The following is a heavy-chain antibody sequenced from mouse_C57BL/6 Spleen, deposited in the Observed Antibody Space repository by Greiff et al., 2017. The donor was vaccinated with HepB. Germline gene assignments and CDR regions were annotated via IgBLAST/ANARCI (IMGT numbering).Heavy chain of an antibody. Sequence: VQLQQSGAELVQPGASVKISCKASGYAFSSYWMNWVKQRPGTGLERIGQIYPGDGDTNSNGKFKGKATLTADNSSSTAYLQLSSLTSEDSAVYCWARGISLAYWGQGTLVTVSA. CDR3: ARGISLAY. J-gene: IGHJ3*01. V-gene: IGHV1-80*01. CDR2: IYPGDGDT. CDR1: GYAFSSYW.